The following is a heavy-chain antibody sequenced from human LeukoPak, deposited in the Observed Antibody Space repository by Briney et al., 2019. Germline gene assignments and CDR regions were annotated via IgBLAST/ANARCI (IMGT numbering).Heavy chain of an antibody. V-gene: IGHV4-61*02. D-gene: IGHD2-15*01. CDR3: AGGYSSGWTAGLDF. Sequence: PSETLSLTCTVSGDSVSSGKYYWSWVRQPAGKGLEWLGLIYVTESTNYNPSLESRVTISVDTSKNQFSLKLSSVTAADTALYYCAGGYSSGWTAGLDFWGQGTLVTVSS. CDR2: IYVTEST. CDR1: GDSVSSGKYY. J-gene: IGHJ4*02.